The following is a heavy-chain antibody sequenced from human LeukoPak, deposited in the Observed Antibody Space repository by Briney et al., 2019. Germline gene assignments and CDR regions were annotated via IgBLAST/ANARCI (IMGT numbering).Heavy chain of an antibody. D-gene: IGHD1-26*01. J-gene: IGHJ4*02. CDR1: GGSFSGYY. Sequence: PSETLSLTCAVYGGSFSGYYWSWICQPPGKGLEWIGEINHSGSTNYNPSLKSRVTISVDTSKNQFSLKLSSVTAADTAVYYCARGRGSGSYYGQYYFDYWGQGTLVTVSS. CDR3: ARGRGSGSYYGQYYFDY. CDR2: INHSGST. V-gene: IGHV4-34*01.